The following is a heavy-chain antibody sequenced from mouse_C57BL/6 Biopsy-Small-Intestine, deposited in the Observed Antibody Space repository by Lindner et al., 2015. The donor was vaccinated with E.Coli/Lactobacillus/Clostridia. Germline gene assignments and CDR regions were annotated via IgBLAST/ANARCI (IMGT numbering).Heavy chain of an antibody. CDR3: ARGNEGKGFAY. CDR1: GYAFSSSW. V-gene: IGHV1-82*01. CDR2: IYPGDGDT. J-gene: IGHJ3*01. Sequence: VQLQESGPELVKPGASVKISCKASGYAFSSSWMNWVKQRPGKGLEWIGRIYPGDGDTNYNGKFKGKATLTADKSSNTAYMQLSSLTSEDSAVYFCARGNEGKGFAYWGQGTLVTVSA.